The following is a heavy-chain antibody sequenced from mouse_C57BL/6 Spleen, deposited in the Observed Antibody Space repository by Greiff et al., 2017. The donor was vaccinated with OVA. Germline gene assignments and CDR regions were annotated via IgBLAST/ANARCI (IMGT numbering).Heavy chain of an antibody. CDR2: ISSGSSTI. CDR3: ARGYYGSSYEFAY. J-gene: IGHJ3*01. CDR1: GFTFSDYG. D-gene: IGHD1-1*01. V-gene: IGHV5-17*01. Sequence: EVQVVESGGGLVKPGGSLKLSCAASGFTFSDYGMHWVRQAPEKGLEWVAYISSGSSTIYYADTVQGRFTISRDNAKNTLFLQMTSLRSEDTAMYYCARGYYGSSYEFAYWGQGTLGTVSA.